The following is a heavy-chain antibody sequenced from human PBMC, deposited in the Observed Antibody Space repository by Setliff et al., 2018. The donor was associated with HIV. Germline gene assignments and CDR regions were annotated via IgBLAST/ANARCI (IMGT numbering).Heavy chain of an antibody. D-gene: IGHD6-13*01. J-gene: IGHJ4*02. Sequence: GGSLRLSCVASGFTFSTYAINWVRLAPGKGLEWVSSISGSGYPYYADSVKGRFTISRDNSKNTLFLQMDSLRAEDTALYYCVRDTEVSSSWSFDYWGQGTLVTVSS. CDR2: ISGSGYP. V-gene: IGHV3-23*01. CDR3: VRDTEVSSSWSFDY. CDR1: GFTFSTYA.